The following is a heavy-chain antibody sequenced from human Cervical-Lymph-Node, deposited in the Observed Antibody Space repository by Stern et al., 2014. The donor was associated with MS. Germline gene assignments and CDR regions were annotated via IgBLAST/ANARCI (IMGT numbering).Heavy chain of an antibody. Sequence: QVQLQESGPGLVKPSETLSLTCSVSGGSISSYYWNWIRQPPGKGLEWISNVHYSGTTNDNPPLKIRFPSFLDTPMTKFPRKLTSVPAADTAVYYCAGSGTYYPDYWGQGSLVTVSS. CDR2: VHYSGTT. D-gene: IGHD3-3*01. J-gene: IGHJ4*02. CDR3: AGSGTYYPDY. CDR1: GGSISSYY. V-gene: IGHV4-59*08.